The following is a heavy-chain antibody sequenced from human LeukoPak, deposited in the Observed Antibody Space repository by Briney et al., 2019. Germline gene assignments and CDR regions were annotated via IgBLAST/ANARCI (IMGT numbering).Heavy chain of an antibody. J-gene: IGHJ4*02. V-gene: IGHV1-18*01. D-gene: IGHD5-18*01. CDR2: ISAYNGNT. Sequence: GASVKVSCKAPGYTFTSYGISWVRQAPGQGLEWMGWISAYNGNTNYAQKLQGRVTMTTDTSTSTAYMELRSLRSDDTAVYYCASNVDTAMVLDYWGQGTLVTVSS. CDR1: GYTFTSYG. CDR3: ASNVDTAMVLDY.